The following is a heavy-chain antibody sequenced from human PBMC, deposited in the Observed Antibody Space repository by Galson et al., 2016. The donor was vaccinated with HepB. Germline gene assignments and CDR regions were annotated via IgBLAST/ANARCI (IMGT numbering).Heavy chain of an antibody. D-gene: IGHD3-22*01. V-gene: IGHV1-18*04. CDR1: GYTFTTFG. J-gene: IGHJ4*02. CDR2: ISAYNGDT. CDR3: ARASFLMYHRSGYPDH. Sequence: SVKVSCKASGYTFTTFGITWVRQAPGQGLEWMGWISAYNGDTKYAQKFQDRVTMTTETSTTTAYMELRSLRSDDTAVYFCARASFLMYHRSGYPDHWGQGTLVTVSA.